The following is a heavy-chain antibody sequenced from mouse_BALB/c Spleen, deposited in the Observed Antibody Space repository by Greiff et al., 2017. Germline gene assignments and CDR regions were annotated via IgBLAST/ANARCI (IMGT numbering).Heavy chain of an antibody. CDR2: ISYSGST. CDR3: ARFTLSYGNYFAWFAY. Sequence: EVKLVESGPSLVKPSQTLSLTCSVTGDSITSGYWNWIRKFPGNKLEYMGYISYSGSTYYNPSLKSRISITRDTSKNQYYLQLNSVTTEDTATYYCARFTLSYGNYFAWFAYWGQGTLVTVSA. D-gene: IGHD2-1*01. V-gene: IGHV3-8*02. CDR1: GDSITSGY. J-gene: IGHJ3*01.